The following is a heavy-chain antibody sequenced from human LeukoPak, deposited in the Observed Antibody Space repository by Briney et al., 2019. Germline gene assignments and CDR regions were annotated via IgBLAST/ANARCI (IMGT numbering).Heavy chain of an antibody. J-gene: IGHJ5*02. V-gene: IGHV4-4*07. CDR1: GGSISSYY. Sequence: SETLSLTCTVSGGSISSYYWSWIRQPAGKGLEWIGRIYTSGSTNYNPSLKSRVTMSVDTSKNQFSLKLSSVTAADTAVYYCARDVPSRSSSWYVGRFDPWGQGTLVPVSS. D-gene: IGHD6-13*01. CDR3: ARDVPSRSSSWYVGRFDP. CDR2: IYTSGST.